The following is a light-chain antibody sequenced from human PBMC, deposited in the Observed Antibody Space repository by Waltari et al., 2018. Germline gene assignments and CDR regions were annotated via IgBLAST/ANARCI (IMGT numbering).Light chain of an antibody. Sequence: DIQMTQSPSTLSASVGDRVTITCRASQSISSWLAWYQQKPEKAPKLLIYKASSLESGVPSRFSCSGSGTEFTLTISSLQPDDFATYYCQQYNSYPGTFGQGTKVEIK. V-gene: IGKV1-5*03. CDR3: QQYNSYPGT. CDR2: KAS. CDR1: QSISSW. J-gene: IGKJ1*01.